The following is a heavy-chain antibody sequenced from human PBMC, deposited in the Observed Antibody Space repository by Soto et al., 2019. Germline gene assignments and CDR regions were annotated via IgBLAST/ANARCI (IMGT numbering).Heavy chain of an antibody. CDR1: AASATLDANC. V-gene: IGHV4-30-2*01. Sequence: TSETLSPTCSLSAASATLDANCWTWIRQPPGKGLEFVASLYHGGSTFYNPSLRSRVTLCLDRSKNQFSLKLTSVTAADTAVYYCAREVAGYSQFDDWGQGTLVTVSS. CDR3: AREVAGYSQFDD. D-gene: IGHD2-15*01. J-gene: IGHJ4*02. CDR2: LYHGGST.